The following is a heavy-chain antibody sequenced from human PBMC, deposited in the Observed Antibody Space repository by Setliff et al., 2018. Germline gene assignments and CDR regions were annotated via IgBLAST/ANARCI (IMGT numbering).Heavy chain of an antibody. CDR3: ARRGLPAYLTGAYYYYYMDV. D-gene: IGHD7-27*01. CDR1: GYTFTSYA. CDR2: IIPIFGTA. V-gene: IGHV1-69*13. J-gene: IGHJ6*03. Sequence: ASVKVSCKASGYTFTSYAISWVRQAPGQGLEWMGGIIPIFGTANYAQKFQGRVTITADESTSTAYMELSSLRSEDTAVYYCARRGLPAYLTGAYYYYYMDVWGKGTTVTVSS.